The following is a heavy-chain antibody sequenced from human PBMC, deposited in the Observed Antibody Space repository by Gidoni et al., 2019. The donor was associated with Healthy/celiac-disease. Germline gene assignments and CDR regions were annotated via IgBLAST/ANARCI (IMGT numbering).Heavy chain of an antibody. CDR1: GGSLSSGDYH. V-gene: IGHV4-30-4*01. J-gene: IGHJ4*02. D-gene: IGHD3-10*01. CDR2: IYYSGST. Sequence: QVQLQESGPGLGKPSPTPSLTCTVSGGSLSSGDYHWSWIRQPPGKGLEWIGYIYYSGSTYYNPSLKSLVTISVDTSKNQFSLKLSSVTAADTAVYYCARDESGAAFFDYWGQGTLVTVSS. CDR3: ARDESGAAFFDY.